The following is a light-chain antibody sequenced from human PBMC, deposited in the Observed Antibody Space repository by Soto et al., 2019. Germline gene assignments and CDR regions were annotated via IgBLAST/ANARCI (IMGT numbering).Light chain of an antibody. CDR3: QKYNSVPQT. CDR1: QDIRNY. Sequence: DIQMTQSPSSLSASVGDRVTITCRASQDIRNYLAWYQQKQGKAPKLLIYGASTLQSGVSSRFSGSGSGTDFSLTLSSLQPEDVATYFCQKYNSVPQTFGQGTKLEI. J-gene: IGKJ2*01. CDR2: GAS. V-gene: IGKV1-27*01.